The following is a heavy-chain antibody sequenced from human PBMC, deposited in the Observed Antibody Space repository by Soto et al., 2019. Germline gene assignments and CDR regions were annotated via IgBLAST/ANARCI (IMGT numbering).Heavy chain of an antibody. CDR2: IYYSGSI. CDR1: CGSSVSSGDY. D-gene: IGHD6-19*01. CDR3: ESERSGWYNGFEP. V-gene: IGHV4-39*01. Sequence: SQPQSLPYSVSCGSSVSSGDYWGLINKPPGKGLEWIGSIYYSGSIYYNPSLKSRVTISVDTSKNQFSLKLSSVTAAETVVYYCESERSGWYNGFEPWGKGTLVTVSS. J-gene: IGHJ5*02.